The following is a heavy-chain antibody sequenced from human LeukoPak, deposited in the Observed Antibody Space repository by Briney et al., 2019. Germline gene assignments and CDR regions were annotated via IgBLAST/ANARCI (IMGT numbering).Heavy chain of an antibody. CDR3: ARGGSYAFDI. J-gene: IGHJ3*02. CDR1: GGSVSSTSAG. CDR2: TYYRSKWYN. Sequence: PSQTLSLTCAISGGSVSSTSAGWNWIRQSPSRGLEWLGRTYYRSKWYNEYAVSVKSRITVNPDTSNNQFSLQLNSVTPEDTAVYYCARGGSYAFDIWGQGTMVTVSS. V-gene: IGHV6-1*01.